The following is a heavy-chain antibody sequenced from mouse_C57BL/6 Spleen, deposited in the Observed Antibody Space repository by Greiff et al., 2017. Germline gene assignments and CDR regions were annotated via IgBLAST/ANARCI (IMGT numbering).Heavy chain of an antibody. CDR1: GFTFSDYG. J-gene: IGHJ4*01. D-gene: IGHD1-1*01. Sequence: EVKVVESGGGLVKPGGSLKLSCAASGFTFSDYGMHWVRQAPEKGLEWVAYISSGSSTIYYADTVKGQFTISRDNAKNTLFLQLTSLRSEDTAMYYCAKPSVVSYYYAMDYWGQGTSVTVSS. CDR2: ISSGSSTI. CDR3: AKPSVVSYYYAMDY. V-gene: IGHV5-17*01.